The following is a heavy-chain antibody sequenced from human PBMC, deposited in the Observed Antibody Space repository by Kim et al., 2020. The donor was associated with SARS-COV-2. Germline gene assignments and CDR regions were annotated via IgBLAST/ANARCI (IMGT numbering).Heavy chain of an antibody. D-gene: IGHD1-26*01. V-gene: IGHV1-2*02. J-gene: IGHJ3*02. CDR3: AREWEIPGYDTFDI. CDR1: GYTFSAHYY. CDR2: INGNSGET. Sequence: ASVKVSCKASGYTFSAHYYIHWVRQAPGQGLEWMGWINGNSGETGFTQKFQGRVTMTRDTSINTAYMELNRLTSDDTAMYYCAREWEIPGYDTFDIWGQG.